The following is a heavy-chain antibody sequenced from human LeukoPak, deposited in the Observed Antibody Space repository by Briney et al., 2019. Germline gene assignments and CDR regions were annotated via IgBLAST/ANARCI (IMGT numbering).Heavy chain of an antibody. CDR1: GFTFSSYS. J-gene: IGHJ3*02. CDR2: ISSSSSYI. CDR3: ARGDAGYNPARYAFDI. V-gene: IGHV3-21*01. D-gene: IGHD5-24*01. Sequence: GGSLRLSCAASGFTFSSYSMNWVRQAPGKGLEWVSSISSSSSYIYYADSVKGRFTISRDNAKNSLYLQMNSLRAEDTAVYYCARGDAGYNPARYAFDIWGQGTMVTVSS.